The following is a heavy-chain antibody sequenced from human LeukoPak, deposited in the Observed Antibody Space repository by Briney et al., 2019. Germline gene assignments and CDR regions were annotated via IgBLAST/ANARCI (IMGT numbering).Heavy chain of an antibody. Sequence: GGSLRLSCATPRFSFRNDWMTWVRQAQGKGLEWVANINRDGSRQNYVDSVKGRFTISRDNTKNSVFLQMNSLRVEDTARYFCARDTSPSSSGTYFDALDMWGQGTMVTVSS. CDR1: RFSFRNDW. CDR2: INRDGSRQ. D-gene: IGHD5-12*01. CDR3: ARDTSPSSSGTYFDALDM. J-gene: IGHJ3*02. V-gene: IGHV3-7*01.